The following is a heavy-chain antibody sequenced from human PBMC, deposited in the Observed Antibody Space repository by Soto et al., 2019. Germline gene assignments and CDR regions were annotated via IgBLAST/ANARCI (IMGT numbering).Heavy chain of an antibody. V-gene: IGHV4-31*03. CDR3: ARCRRAQYQLLYWFDP. Sequence: LSLTCTVSGGSISSGGYYWSWIRQHPGKGLEWIGYIYYSGSTYYNPSLKSRVTISVDTSKNQFSLKLSSVTAADTAVYYCARCRRAQYQLLYWFDPWGQGTLVTVSS. D-gene: IGHD2-2*01. CDR1: GGSISSGGYY. J-gene: IGHJ5*02. CDR2: IYYSGST.